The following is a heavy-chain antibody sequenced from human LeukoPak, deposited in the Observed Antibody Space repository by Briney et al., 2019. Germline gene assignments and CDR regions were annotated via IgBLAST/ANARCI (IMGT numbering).Heavy chain of an antibody. J-gene: IGHJ4*02. CDR1: GGTFSSYA. V-gene: IGHV1-69*13. CDR3: ARRGPYGGKVFDY. CDR2: IIPIFGTA. D-gene: IGHD4-23*01. Sequence: GASVKVSCKASGGTFSSYAISWVRQAPGQGLEWMGGIIPIFGTANYAQKFQGRVTITADESTSTAYMELSSLRSEDTAVYYCARRGPYGGKVFDYWGQGTLVTVSS.